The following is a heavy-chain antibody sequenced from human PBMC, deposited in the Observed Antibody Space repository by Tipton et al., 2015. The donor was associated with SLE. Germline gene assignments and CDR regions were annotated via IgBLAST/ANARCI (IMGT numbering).Heavy chain of an antibody. Sequence: TLSLTCTVSGGSISSGNYFWTWIRQPAGKGLEWIGRIYTSGSTNYDPSLKSRVTMSLDTSENQFSLKLTSATAADTAVYYCPRQGSDWVWYFDLWGRGTLVTVSS. V-gene: IGHV4-61*02. CDR2: IYTSGST. CDR1: GGSISSGNYF. J-gene: IGHJ2*01. D-gene: IGHD2-21*01. CDR3: PRQGSDWVWYFDL.